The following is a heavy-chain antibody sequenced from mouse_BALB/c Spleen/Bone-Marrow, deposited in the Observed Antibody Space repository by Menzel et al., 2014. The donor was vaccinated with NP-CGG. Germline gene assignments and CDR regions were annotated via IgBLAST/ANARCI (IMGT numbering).Heavy chain of an antibody. CDR1: GFAFXSYD. J-gene: IGHJ1*01. Sequence: EVHLVESGGGLVKPGGSLKLSCAASGFAFXSYDMSWVRQTPEKRLEWVATVSSGGSYTYYPDSVKGRFTISRDNARNTLYLQMSSLRSEDTALYYCERQGNWDGYFDVWGAGTTVTVSS. V-gene: IGHV5-9*02. D-gene: IGHD4-1*01. CDR3: ERQGNWDGYFDV. CDR2: VSSGGSYT.